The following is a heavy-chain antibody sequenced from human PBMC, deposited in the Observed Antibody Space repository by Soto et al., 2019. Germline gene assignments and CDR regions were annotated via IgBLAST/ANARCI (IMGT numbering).Heavy chain of an antibody. J-gene: IGHJ4*02. Sequence: TETLSLTCSVSSASLFSRSYYWSWIRQPPGRGPEWIGSIYYSGNTYYKPSLKSRVSISIDTSRNQFSLKLTSVTAADTGVYYCASSSPFHYWGPGILVT. CDR3: ASSSPFHY. V-gene: IGHV4-39*01. CDR1: SASLFSRSYY. CDR2: IYYSGNT. D-gene: IGHD6-6*01.